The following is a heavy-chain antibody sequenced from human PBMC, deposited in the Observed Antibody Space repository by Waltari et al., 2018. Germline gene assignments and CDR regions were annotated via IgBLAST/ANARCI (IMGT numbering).Heavy chain of an antibody. V-gene: IGHV4-38-2*02. D-gene: IGHD1-26*01. Sequence: QVQLQESGPGLVKPSETLSLTCAVSGYSISSGYYWGWIRQPPGKGLEWIGSIYHSGSTYYNPSLKSRVTISVDTSKNQFSLKLSSVTAADTAVYYCARDIIVGATGSNDYWGQGTLVTVSS. CDR1: GYSISSGYY. CDR2: IYHSGST. J-gene: IGHJ4*02. CDR3: ARDIIVGATGSNDY.